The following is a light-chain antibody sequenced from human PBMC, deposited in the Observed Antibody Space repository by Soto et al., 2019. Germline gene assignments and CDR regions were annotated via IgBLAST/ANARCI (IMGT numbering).Light chain of an antibody. Sequence: DIQMTQSPSSLSASVGDRVTITCRASQSISNWLAWYQQKPGKAPKLLIYDASTLESGVPSRFSGGGFGTEFTLTISSLQSEDFAVYYCQQRSNWLTFGGGTKVDIK. CDR3: QQRSNWLT. CDR1: QSISNW. J-gene: IGKJ4*01. V-gene: IGKV1-5*01. CDR2: DAS.